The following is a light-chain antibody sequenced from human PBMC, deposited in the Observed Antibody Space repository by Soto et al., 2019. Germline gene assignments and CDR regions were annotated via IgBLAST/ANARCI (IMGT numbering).Light chain of an antibody. CDR2: AAS. V-gene: IGKV3-20*01. J-gene: IGKJ1*01. CDR1: QSVSSSY. CDR3: QQYDVSPWT. Sequence: EIVLTQSPGTLSLSPGERATLSCRASQSVSSSYLAWYQQKPGQAPRLLIYAASSRATGIPDRFSGSGSGTDFTLTISRLEPEDFAVYYCQQYDVSPWTFGQGTKVEIK.